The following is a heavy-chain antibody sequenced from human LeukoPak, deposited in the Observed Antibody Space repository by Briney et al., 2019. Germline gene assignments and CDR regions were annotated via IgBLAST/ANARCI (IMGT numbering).Heavy chain of an antibody. Sequence: SGGSLRLSCAASGFTFSSYWMSWVRQAPGKGLEWVANIKQDGSEKYYVDSVKGRFTISRDNAKNSLYLQMNSLRVEDTAVYYCAGRMAAGVGAHQLPNYFDYWGQGTLVTVSS. CDR2: IKQDGSEK. J-gene: IGHJ4*02. CDR1: GFTFSSYW. D-gene: IGHD2-2*01. CDR3: AGRMAAGVGAHQLPNYFDY. V-gene: IGHV3-7*01.